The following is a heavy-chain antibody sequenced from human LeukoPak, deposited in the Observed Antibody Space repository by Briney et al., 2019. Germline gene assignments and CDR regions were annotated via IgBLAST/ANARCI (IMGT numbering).Heavy chain of an antibody. CDR1: GFTFDDYA. D-gene: IGHD3-22*01. J-gene: IGHJ3*02. Sequence: PGGSLSLSCAASGFTFDDYAMHWFRQAPGKGLRWVSGISWHSGSTGYAASLKGRFTISRDNAKNSLYLQMNSLRAEDMALYYCAKDMSYYDSSGYAFDIWGQGTMVTVSS. V-gene: IGHV3-9*03. CDR2: ISWHSGST. CDR3: AKDMSYYDSSGYAFDI.